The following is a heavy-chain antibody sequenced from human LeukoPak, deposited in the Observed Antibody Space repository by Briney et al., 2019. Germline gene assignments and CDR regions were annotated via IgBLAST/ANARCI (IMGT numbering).Heavy chain of an antibody. D-gene: IGHD3-3*01. V-gene: IGHV3-23*01. J-gene: IGHJ4*02. CDR1: GFTFSSYA. CDR2: ISGSGGST. Sequence: TGGSLRLSCAASGFTFSSYAMSWVRQAPGKGLEWVSAISGSGGSTYYADSVKGRFTISRDNSKNTLYLQMNSLRAEDTAVYYCAKVSTIFGVVIQDQLDYWGQGTLVTVSS. CDR3: AKVSTIFGVVIQDQLDY.